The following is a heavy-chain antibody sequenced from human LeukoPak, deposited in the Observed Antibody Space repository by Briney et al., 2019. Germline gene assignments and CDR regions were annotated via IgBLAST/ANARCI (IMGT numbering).Heavy chain of an antibody. D-gene: IGHD4-23*01. CDR2: ISAYNGNT. CDR3: ARVAVAQYYFDY. Sequence: GASVKVSSKASGYTFTNYGINWVRQAPGQGLEWMGYISAYNGNTNYAQKFQGRVTMTTDTSTNTVYVELRSLRSDDTAVYYCARVAVAQYYFDYWGQGTLVTVSS. CDR1: GYTFTNYG. V-gene: IGHV1-18*01. J-gene: IGHJ4*02.